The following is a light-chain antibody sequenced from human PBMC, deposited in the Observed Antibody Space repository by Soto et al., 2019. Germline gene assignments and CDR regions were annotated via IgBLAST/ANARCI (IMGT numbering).Light chain of an antibody. CDR1: QSVGSN. J-gene: IGKJ5*01. V-gene: IGKV3-15*01. Sequence: EVVMTQSPSTLSLSPGERATISCRASQSVGSNYVAWYQQTPGQAHRLLIYGISTRATGIPARFSGSGSGTEFTLTISSLQSEDFAVYYCQQYNSWPITFGQGTRLEIK. CDR2: GIS. CDR3: QQYNSWPIT.